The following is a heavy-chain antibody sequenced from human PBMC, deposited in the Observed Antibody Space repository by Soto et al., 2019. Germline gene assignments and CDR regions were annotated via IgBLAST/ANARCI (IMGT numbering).Heavy chain of an antibody. J-gene: IGHJ6*02. Sequence: GASVKVSCKASGFTFTSSAVQWVRQARGQRLEWIGWIVVGSGNTNYAQKFQERVTITRDMSTSTAYMELSSLRSEDTAVYYCAAEDTAMLSYYYGMDLWGQGTTVTVSS. CDR3: AAEDTAMLSYYYGMDL. D-gene: IGHD5-18*01. V-gene: IGHV1-58*01. CDR1: GFTFTSSA. CDR2: IVVGSGNT.